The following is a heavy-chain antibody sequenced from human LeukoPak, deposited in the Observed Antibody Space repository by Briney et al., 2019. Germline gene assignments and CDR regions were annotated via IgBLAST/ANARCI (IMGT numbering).Heavy chain of an antibody. Sequence: GGSLRLSCAASGFTFSSYSMNWVRQAPGKGLEWVSSISSSSSYIYYADSVKGRFTISRDNSKNTLYLQMNSLRAEDTAVYYCAKMISEGSGTPGDYWGQGTLVTVSS. D-gene: IGHD3-10*01. V-gene: IGHV3-21*01. J-gene: IGHJ4*02. CDR2: ISSSSSYI. CDR1: GFTFSSYS. CDR3: AKMISEGSGTPGDY.